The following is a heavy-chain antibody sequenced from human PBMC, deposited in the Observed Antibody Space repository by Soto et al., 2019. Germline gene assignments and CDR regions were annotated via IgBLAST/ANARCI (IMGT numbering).Heavy chain of an antibody. CDR2: INPNSGGT. D-gene: IGHD3-3*01. V-gene: IGHV1-2*02. J-gene: IGHJ4*02. CDR1: GYTFTGYY. Sequence: ASVKVSCKASGYTFTGYYMHWVRQAPGQGLEWMEWINPNSGGTNYAQKFQGRVTMTRDTSISTAYMELSRLRSDDTAVYYCARLRRVEWSQNPRPEDYWGQGTLVTVSS. CDR3: ARLRRVEWSQNPRPEDY.